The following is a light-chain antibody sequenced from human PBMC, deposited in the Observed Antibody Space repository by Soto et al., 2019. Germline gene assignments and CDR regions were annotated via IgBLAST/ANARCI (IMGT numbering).Light chain of an antibody. J-gene: IGKJ3*01. Sequence: DIQMTQSPSSLSASVGDRVTITCQASQDISNYLNWYQQKPGKAPKLLIYDASNLETGVPSRFSGSGSGTDFTFTISSLQPEDIATYYCQQYDNLPRGTFGRGTKVDI. CDR1: QDISNY. CDR2: DAS. V-gene: IGKV1-33*01. CDR3: QQYDNLPRGT.